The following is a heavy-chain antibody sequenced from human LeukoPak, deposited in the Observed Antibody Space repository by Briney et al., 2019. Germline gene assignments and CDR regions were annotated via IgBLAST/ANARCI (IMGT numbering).Heavy chain of an antibody. J-gene: IGHJ4*02. Sequence: SETLSLTCAVYGGSFSGSNWSWIRQPPGKGLEWIGEIYNSGSTIYNPSLKSRVTISVDTSKSQFSLNLISVTAADTAVYYCVRAYDYWGQGTLVTVSS. V-gene: IGHV4-34*01. CDR1: GGSFSGSN. CDR2: IYNSGST. CDR3: VRAYDY.